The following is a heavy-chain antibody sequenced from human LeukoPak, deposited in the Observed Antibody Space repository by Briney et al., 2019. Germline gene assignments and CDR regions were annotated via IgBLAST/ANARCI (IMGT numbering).Heavy chain of an antibody. Sequence: PGGSLRLSCAASGFTFSDYYMNWIRQAPGKGLEWISYISGSGNTIYQADSVKGRFTISRDNAKNSLFLQMNSLRADDTAVYYCAGDLEQQMVLGRFDPWGQGTLVIVSS. CDR2: ISGSGNTI. V-gene: IGHV3-11*01. J-gene: IGHJ5*02. CDR3: AGDLEQQMVLGRFDP. D-gene: IGHD6-13*01. CDR1: GFTFSDYY.